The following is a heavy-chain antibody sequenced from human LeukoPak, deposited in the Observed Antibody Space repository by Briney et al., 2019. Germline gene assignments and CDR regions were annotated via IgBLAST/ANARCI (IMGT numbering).Heavy chain of an antibody. D-gene: IGHD5-18*01. CDR3: ARTRIQLWLRRDYFDY. V-gene: IGHV1-2*02. CDR1: GYTFIGYY. CDR2: INPNSGGT. Sequence: ASVTVSCKASGYTFIGYYMHWVRQAPGQGLEWMGWINPNSGGTNYAQKFQGRVTMTRDTSISTAYMELSRLRSDDTAVYYCARTRIQLWLRRDYFDYWGQGTLVTVSS. J-gene: IGHJ4*02.